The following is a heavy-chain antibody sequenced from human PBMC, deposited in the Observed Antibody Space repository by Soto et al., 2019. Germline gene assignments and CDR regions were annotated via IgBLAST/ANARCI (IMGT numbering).Heavy chain of an antibody. J-gene: IGHJ3*02. CDR2: IYPGDSDT. V-gene: IGHV5-51*01. CDR3: ARPITMVRGVTLHDAFDI. D-gene: IGHD3-10*01. CDR1: GYSFSTYW. Sequence: GESLKISCTGSGYSFSTYWIAWVRQMPGKGLEWMGIIYPGDSDTRYSPSFQGQVTISADTSTKTAYLQWSSLKASDTAIYYCARPITMVRGVTLHDAFDIWGQGTMVTVSS.